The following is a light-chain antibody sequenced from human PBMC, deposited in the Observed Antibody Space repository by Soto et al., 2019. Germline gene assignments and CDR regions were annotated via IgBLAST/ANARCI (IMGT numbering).Light chain of an antibody. Sequence: DIVLTQSLGTLSFSPGDRATLSCRASQIITSNQLAWYQHRPGQAPRLLIYGDSSRAAGIPDRFTGSGSGTDFTLTIKRLEPEDFAVYYCQQYGTSPYTFGQGARLDFK. V-gene: IGKV3-20*01. CDR3: QQYGTSPYT. CDR1: QIITSNQ. J-gene: IGKJ2*01. CDR2: GDS.